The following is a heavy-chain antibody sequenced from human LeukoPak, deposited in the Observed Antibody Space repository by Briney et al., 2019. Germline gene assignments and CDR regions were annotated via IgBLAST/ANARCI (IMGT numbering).Heavy chain of an antibody. CDR1: GFTFSSYG. CDR2: IWYDGSNK. J-gene: IGHJ6*02. Sequence: GRSLRLSCAASGFTFSSYGMHWVRQAPGKGLEWVAVIWYDGSNKYYADSVKGRFTISRDNSKNTLYLQMNSLRAEDTAVYYCARDLAYDFWSGYYSYYYYGMDVWGQGTTVTVS. V-gene: IGHV3-33*01. D-gene: IGHD3-3*01. CDR3: ARDLAYDFWSGYYSYYYYGMDV.